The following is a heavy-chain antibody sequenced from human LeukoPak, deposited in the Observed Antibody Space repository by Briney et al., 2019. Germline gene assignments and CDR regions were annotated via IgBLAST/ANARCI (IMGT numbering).Heavy chain of an antibody. J-gene: IGHJ4*02. CDR3: ARDSSGSLFDY. Sequence: GGSLRLSCAASGFTFSSYSMHWVRQAPGKGLEWLSLISSSSSTIYYADSVKGRFIISRDNAKNSLSLLMNSLRAEDTAVYYCARDSSGSLFDYWGQGTLVTVSS. CDR1: GFTFSSYS. CDR2: ISSSSSTI. D-gene: IGHD1-26*01. V-gene: IGHV3-48*04.